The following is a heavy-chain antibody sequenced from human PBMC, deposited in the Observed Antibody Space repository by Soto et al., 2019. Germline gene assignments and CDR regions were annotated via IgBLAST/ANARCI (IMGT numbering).Heavy chain of an antibody. V-gene: IGHV1-24*01. Sequence: ASVKVSCKVSEYTLTELSIHCVRQAPGKGLEWMGHFDPEDGETIYGQNFQGRVTMTEDTSTDTAYMELSSLRVEDTAVYYCVKGSRGEYYYYYNGVDVWGQGTTVTVSS. CDR3: VKGSRGEYYYYYNGVDV. J-gene: IGHJ6*02. CDR2: FDPEDGET. D-gene: IGHD3-10*01. CDR1: EYTLTELS.